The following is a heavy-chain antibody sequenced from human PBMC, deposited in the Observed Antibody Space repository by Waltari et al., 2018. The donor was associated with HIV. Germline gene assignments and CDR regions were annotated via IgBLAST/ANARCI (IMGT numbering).Heavy chain of an antibody. CDR1: GGAFSSYA. CDR3: VRDGGGYYDNRGYFGFFQF. J-gene: IGHJ6*02. V-gene: IGHV1-69*01. CDR2: IIPIFETT. D-gene: IGHD3-22*01. Sequence: QVQLVQSEGGVWKSGSSVKISCKASGGAFSSYAVNWVRQVPGQGLEWMGGIIPIFETTNYAQNLKGRVSISADDKTSTVYMELTGLKFEDAGIFYCVRDGGGYYDNRGYFGFFQFWGQGT.